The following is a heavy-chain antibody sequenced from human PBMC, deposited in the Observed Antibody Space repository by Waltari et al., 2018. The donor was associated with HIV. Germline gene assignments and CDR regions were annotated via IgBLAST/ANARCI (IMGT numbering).Heavy chain of an antibody. CDR2: LPSATFEF. V-gene: IGHV3-21*04. D-gene: IGHD3-16*01. J-gene: IGHJ4*02. CDR3: VRDDPGYVPIDY. CDR1: GFDFSQYS. Sequence: EVYLVQSGGGRVKPGDSLRLSCEGSGFDFSQYSLNWVRQTPTKGRGWVASLPSATFEFDYGDSVRGRFTICRDNAKSSLFLQMDNLREDDTGTYYCVRDDPGYVPIDYWGQGTLVIVSS.